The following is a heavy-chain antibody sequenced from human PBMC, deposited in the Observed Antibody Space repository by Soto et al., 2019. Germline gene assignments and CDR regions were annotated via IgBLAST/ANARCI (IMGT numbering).Heavy chain of an antibody. CDR2: VYHIENT. D-gene: IGHD1-7*01. J-gene: IGHJ4*02. CDR3: ARLRVPNYYFDF. V-gene: IGHV4-39*01. CDR1: GDSITSNTYY. Sequence: SETLSLTCTVSGDSITSNTYYWGWIRQPPGKGLEWIGNVYHIENTFYNESLKSRVAISVDTSKSQFSLILRSVTAADTAVYYCARLRVPNYYFDFWGQGALVPVSS.